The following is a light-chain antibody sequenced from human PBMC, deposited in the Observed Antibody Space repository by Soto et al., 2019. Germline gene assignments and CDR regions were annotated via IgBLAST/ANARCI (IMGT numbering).Light chain of an antibody. J-gene: IGKJ5*01. V-gene: IGKV3-15*01. CDR3: QQRSNWPPIT. CDR2: GAS. CDR1: QSVSIN. Sequence: EVVLTQSPATLSVSPGERATLSCRASQSVSINLAWYQQKPGQAPRLLIYGASTRATGIPARFSGSRSGTDFTLTISSLQSEDFAVYYCQQRSNWPPITFGQGTRLEIK.